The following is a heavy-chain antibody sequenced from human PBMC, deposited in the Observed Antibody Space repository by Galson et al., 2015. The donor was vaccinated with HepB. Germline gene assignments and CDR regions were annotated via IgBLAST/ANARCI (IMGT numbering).Heavy chain of an antibody. J-gene: IGHJ4*02. CDR1: GFTFNRYS. V-gene: IGHV3-48*04. D-gene: IGHD2-2*03. Sequence: SLRLSCAASGFTFNRYSMNWVRQAPGKGMEWLSYISSSSSTTIYYADSVKGRFTTSRDNAKNSLYLQTNSLRAEDTAVYYCARERGWIFSHLYYFDHWGQGTLVTVSS. CDR2: ISSSSSTTI. CDR3: ARERGWIFSHLYYFDH.